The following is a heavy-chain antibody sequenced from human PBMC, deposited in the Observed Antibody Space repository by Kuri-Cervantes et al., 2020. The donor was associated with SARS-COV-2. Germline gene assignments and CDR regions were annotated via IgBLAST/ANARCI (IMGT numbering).Heavy chain of an antibody. CDR2: ISYDGSNK. Sequence: GESLKISCAASGLTFSSYAMHWVRQAPGKGLEWVAVISYDGSNKYYADSVKGRFTISRDNSKNTLYLQMNSLRAEDTAVYYCARGGLPITMGDGAFDIWGQGTMVTVSS. D-gene: IGHD3-10*01. J-gene: IGHJ3*02. CDR3: ARGGLPITMGDGAFDI. CDR1: GLTFSSYA. V-gene: IGHV3-30-3*01.